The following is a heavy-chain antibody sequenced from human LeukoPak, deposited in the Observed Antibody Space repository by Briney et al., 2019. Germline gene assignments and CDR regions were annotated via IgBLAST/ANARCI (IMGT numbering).Heavy chain of an antibody. CDR2: IYHTGST. CDR3: ARVAFEVVRELGTYYYYGKDI. CDR1: GDSISSNW. D-gene: IGHD1-1*01. J-gene: IGHJ6*02. Sequence: SETLSLTCAVSGDSISSNWWSWVRQPPGKGLEWIGEIYHTGSTSYNPSLQSRVTISLDTSKNQFSLKLTSVTAADTAVYFCARVAFEVVRELGTYYYYGKDIWGRGTTVTVSS. V-gene: IGHV4-4*02.